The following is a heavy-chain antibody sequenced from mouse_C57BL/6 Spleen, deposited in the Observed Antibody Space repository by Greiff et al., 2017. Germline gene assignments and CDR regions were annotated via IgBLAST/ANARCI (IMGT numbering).Heavy chain of an antibody. D-gene: IGHD2-4*01. Sequence: QVQLQQSGAELARPGASVKLSCKASGYTFTSYGISWVKQRTGQGLEWIGEIYPRSGNTYYNEKFKGKATLTADKSSSTAYMELRSLTSEDSAVYFCARPYDYDGGRAMDYWGQGTSVTVSS. CDR1: GYTFTSYG. J-gene: IGHJ4*01. CDR3: ARPYDYDGGRAMDY. CDR2: IYPRSGNT. V-gene: IGHV1-81*01.